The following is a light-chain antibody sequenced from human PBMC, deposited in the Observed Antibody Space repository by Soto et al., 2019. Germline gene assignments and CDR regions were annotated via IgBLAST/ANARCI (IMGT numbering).Light chain of an antibody. J-gene: IGKJ4*01. CDR1: HDISNY. Sequence: DIQMTQSPSSLSASVGDRVTITCQASHDISNYLNWYQQKPGTAPKLLIYDASNLGTGVPSGFSGSGSGTEYTFAISSLQPEDVATYFCQQSDRLPLTFGGGTKVQIK. CDR3: QQSDRLPLT. V-gene: IGKV1-33*01. CDR2: DAS.